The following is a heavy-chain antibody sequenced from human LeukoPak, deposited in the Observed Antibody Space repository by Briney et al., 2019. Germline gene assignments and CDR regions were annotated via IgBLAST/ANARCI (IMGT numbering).Heavy chain of an antibody. D-gene: IGHD2-15*01. CDR3: AREGGYCSGGSCYYHYWFDP. CDR2: IIPLFGTA. J-gene: IGHJ5*02. CDR1: GYTFTDYY. Sequence: SVKVSCKASGYTFTDYYMHWVRQAPGQGLEWMGGIIPLFGTANYAQKFQGRVTITADKSTSTAYMELSSLRSEDTAVYYCAREGGYCSGGSCYYHYWFDPWGQGTLVTVSS. V-gene: IGHV1-69*06.